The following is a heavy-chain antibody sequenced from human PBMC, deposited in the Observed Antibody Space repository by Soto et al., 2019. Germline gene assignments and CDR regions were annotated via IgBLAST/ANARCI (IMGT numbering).Heavy chain of an antibody. CDR2: INHSGST. J-gene: IGHJ4*02. Sequence: QVQLQQWGAGLLKPSETLSLTCAVYGESFSGYYWNCIRQPPGKGLQWIGEINHSGSTNYNQSVKSRFSISVDTSNNQFPLKLCSVTASHTAVCCCARAPCSSRTEARALGYWGQGTLVTVYS. D-gene: IGHD1-26*01. V-gene: IGHV4-34*01. CDR3: ARAPCSSRTEARALGY. CDR1: GESFSGYY.